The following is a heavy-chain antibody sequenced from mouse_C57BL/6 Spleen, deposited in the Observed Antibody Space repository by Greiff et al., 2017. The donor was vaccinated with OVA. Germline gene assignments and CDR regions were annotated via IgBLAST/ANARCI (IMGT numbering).Heavy chain of an antibody. J-gene: IGHJ3*01. CDR2: IYPGDGDT. CDR3: ARSGGDDYYVWFAY. Sequence: VQLQESGPELVKPGASVKICCKASGYAFSSSWMNWVKQRPGKGLEWIGRIYPGDGDTNYNGKFKGKATLTADKSSSTAYMQLSSLTSEDSAVYFCARSGGDDYYVWFAYWGQGTLVTVSA. D-gene: IGHD2-3*01. V-gene: IGHV1-82*01. CDR1: GYAFSSSW.